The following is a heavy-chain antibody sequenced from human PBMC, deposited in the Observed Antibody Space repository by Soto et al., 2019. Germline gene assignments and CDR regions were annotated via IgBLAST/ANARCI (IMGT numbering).Heavy chain of an antibody. CDR1: GGSFSGYY. CDR3: ARGDFDWLLSY. V-gene: IGHV4-34*01. J-gene: IGHJ4*02. CDR2: INHSGST. Sequence: SETLSLTCAVYGGSFSGYYWSWIRQPPGKGLEWIGEINHSGSTNYNPSLKSRVTISVDTSKNQFSLKLSSVTAADTAAYYCARGDFDWLLSYWGQGTLVTVSS. D-gene: IGHD3-9*01.